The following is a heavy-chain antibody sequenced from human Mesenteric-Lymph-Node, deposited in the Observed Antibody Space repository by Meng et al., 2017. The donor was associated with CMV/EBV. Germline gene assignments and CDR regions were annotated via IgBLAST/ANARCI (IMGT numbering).Heavy chain of an antibody. Sequence: GESLKISCAASGFTFDNSGMSWVRQGPGKGLEWVSGIDWNGGSTGHADPVKGRFTISRDNAKNTLYLQMDSLRPEDTALYYCAKIGRFSYCGGDCYSGYFDKWGRGTLVTVSS. V-gene: IGHV3-20*04. CDR2: IDWNGGST. CDR1: GFTFDNSG. J-gene: IGHJ4*02. CDR3: AKIGRFSYCGGDCYSGYFDK. D-gene: IGHD2-21*01.